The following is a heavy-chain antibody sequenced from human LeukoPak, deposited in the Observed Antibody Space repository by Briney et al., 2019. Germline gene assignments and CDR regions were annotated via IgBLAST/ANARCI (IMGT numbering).Heavy chain of an antibody. Sequence: PGRSLRLSCQASGFTFYMYAMSWVRQAPGKGLEWVASMCGTAGCTFYPDSVKGRFTISRDNSKNVLYLRMNSLTAEDTAMYYCAKDRPNFHENSGHYYRRDGDSWGQGTLVTVSS. CDR3: AKDRPNFHENSGHYYRRDGDS. CDR2: MCGTAGCT. J-gene: IGHJ5*01. D-gene: IGHD3-22*01. V-gene: IGHV3-23*01. CDR1: GFTFYMYA.